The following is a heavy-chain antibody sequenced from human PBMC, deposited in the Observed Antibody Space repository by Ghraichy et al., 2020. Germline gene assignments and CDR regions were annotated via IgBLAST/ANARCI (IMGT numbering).Heavy chain of an antibody. J-gene: IGHJ4*02. D-gene: IGHD3-16*02. CDR2: ISSSGFTM. CDR1: GFHFPTAD. Sequence: GGSLRLSCEASGFHFPTADMTWVRQAPGKGLEYVAYISSSGFTMYYADSVKGRFTVSRDNAKRSLFLHMPSLRAEDTAFYYCARTLWGTCGSNRLDLWVQGTLVTVSS. CDR3: ARTLWGTCGSNRLDL. V-gene: IGHV3-48*03.